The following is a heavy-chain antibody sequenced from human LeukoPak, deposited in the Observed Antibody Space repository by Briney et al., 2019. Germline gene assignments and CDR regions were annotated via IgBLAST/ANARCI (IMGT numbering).Heavy chain of an antibody. CDR3: TGSFGELTFFDY. D-gene: IGHD3-10*01. J-gene: IGHJ4*02. Sequence: GGSLRLSCAASGFTFSNYAMRWVRQAPGKGLEWVSGISGSGDSTYYADSVKGRFTISRDNSKNTLYLQMNSLKTEDTAVYYCTGSFGELTFFDYWGPGTLVTVSS. CDR1: GFTFSNYA. V-gene: IGHV3-23*01. CDR2: ISGSGDST.